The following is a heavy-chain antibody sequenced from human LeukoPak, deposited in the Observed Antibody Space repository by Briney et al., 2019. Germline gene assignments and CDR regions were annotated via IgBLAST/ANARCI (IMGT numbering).Heavy chain of an antibody. CDR2: ITGTSSTI. D-gene: IGHD6-19*01. CDR3: ARVLTDSRGWYHFDY. V-gene: IGHV3-48*02. CDR1: AFTFSNYG. Sequence: PGGSLRLSCAASAFTFSNYGMNWVRQAPGKGLEWVSYITGTSSTIYYADSVKGRFTVSRDNARNSLYLQMNSLRDEDTAVYYCARVLTDSRGWYHFDYWGQGTLVTVSS. J-gene: IGHJ4*02.